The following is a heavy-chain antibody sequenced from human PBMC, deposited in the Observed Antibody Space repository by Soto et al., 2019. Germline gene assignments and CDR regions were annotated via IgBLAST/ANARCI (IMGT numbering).Heavy chain of an antibody. V-gene: IGHV4-39*01. Sequence: SVTQSLTWTVFGGYIRSSSYYWGWISQTPGKGLEWIGSIYYSGSTYYNPSLKSRVTISVDTSKNQFSLKLSSVTAADTAVYYCARLRWFGELFTDFDYWGQGTLVTVSS. D-gene: IGHD3-10*01. J-gene: IGHJ4*02. CDR1: GGYIRSSSYY. CDR2: IYYSGST. CDR3: ARLRWFGELFTDFDY.